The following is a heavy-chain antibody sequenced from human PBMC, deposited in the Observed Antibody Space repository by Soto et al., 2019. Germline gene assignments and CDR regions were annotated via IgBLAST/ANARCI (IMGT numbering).Heavy chain of an antibody. CDR3: ARSAGWYAVHA. CDR1: GDSVSSPYY. V-gene: IGHV4-4*02. D-gene: IGHD6-19*01. J-gene: IGHJ5*02. Sequence: QVQRQESGPGLVKPSGTLSLTCSVSGDSVSSPYYWCWVRQPPGKGLEWIGEVFHTGTTSYNPHHRSRVTILMDKTINQFSLDLSSVPAADKAVYYCARSAGWYAVHAWGPGTLVIVSS. CDR2: VFHTGTT.